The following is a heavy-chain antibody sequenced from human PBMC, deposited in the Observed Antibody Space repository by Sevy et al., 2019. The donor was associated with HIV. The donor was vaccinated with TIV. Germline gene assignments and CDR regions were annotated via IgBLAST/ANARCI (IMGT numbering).Heavy chain of an antibody. V-gene: IGHV3-33*08. Sequence: GGSLRLSCEVSGFTLSTHVMHWVRQAPGKGLEWVAVIWHDGKNKNYAESVKGRFTIFRDNFKNTLYLEMNSLRVEDTAVFYCARDQGKDAPMDVWGQGTTVTVSS. CDR2: IWHDGKNK. CDR1: GFTLSTHV. D-gene: IGHD6-13*01. J-gene: IGHJ6*02. CDR3: ARDQGKDAPMDV.